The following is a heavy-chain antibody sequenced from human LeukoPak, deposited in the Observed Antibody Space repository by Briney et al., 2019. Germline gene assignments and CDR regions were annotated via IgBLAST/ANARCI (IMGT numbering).Heavy chain of an antibody. CDR2: INPNSGGT. CDR3: ARAPPGDYRFDY. V-gene: IGHV1-2*02. D-gene: IGHD4-17*01. J-gene: IGHJ4*02. CDR1: GYTFTGYY. Sequence: GASVKVSCKASGYTFTGYYMHWVRQAPGQGLEWMGWINPNSGGTNYAQKFQGRGTMTRDTSISTAYMELRRMRSGDTAVYYCARAPPGDYRFDYWGQGTLVTVSS.